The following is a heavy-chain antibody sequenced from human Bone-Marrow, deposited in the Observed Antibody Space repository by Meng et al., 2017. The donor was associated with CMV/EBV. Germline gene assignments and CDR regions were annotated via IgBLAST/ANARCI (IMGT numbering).Heavy chain of an antibody. J-gene: IGHJ4*02. D-gene: IGHD6-6*01. CDR3: ARGLRQLPPHAKLVGFTYYFDY. CDR1: GYTFTSYY. CDR2: INPSGGST. V-gene: IGHV1-46*01. Sequence: ASVKVSCKASGYTFTSYYMHWVRQAPGQGLEWMGIINPSGGSTSYAQKFQGRVTITADKSTSTASMELSSLRSEDTAVYYCARGLRQLPPHAKLVGFTYYFDYWGQGTLVTVSS.